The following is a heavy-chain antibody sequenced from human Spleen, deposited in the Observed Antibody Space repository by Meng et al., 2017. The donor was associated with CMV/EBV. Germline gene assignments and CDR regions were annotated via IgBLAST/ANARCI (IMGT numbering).Heavy chain of an antibody. J-gene: IGHJ5*02. CDR3: ARDGPSSNYPNWFDP. Sequence: GESLKISCVASGFTFDSYWMNWVRQAPGKGLEWVANIKQDGSEKYYVDSVKGRFTISRDNAKNSLYLQMNSLRAEDTAVYYCARDGPSSNYPNWFDPWGQGTLVTVSS. CDR2: IKQDGSEK. V-gene: IGHV3-7*01. D-gene: IGHD4-11*01. CDR1: GFTFDSYW.